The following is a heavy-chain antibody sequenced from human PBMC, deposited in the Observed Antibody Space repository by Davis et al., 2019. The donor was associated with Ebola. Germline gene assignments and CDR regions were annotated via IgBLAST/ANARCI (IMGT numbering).Heavy chain of an antibody. CDR2: IYYSGST. V-gene: IGHV4-59*08. D-gene: IGHD1-26*01. CDR3: AVGNSGSYFGAFDI. J-gene: IGHJ3*02. Sequence: SETLSLTCTVSGGSISSYYWSWIRQPPGKGLEWIGYIYYSGSTNYNPSLKSRVTISVDTSKNQFSLKLSSVTAADTAVYYCAVGNSGSYFGAFDIWGQGTMVTVSS. CDR1: GGSISSYY.